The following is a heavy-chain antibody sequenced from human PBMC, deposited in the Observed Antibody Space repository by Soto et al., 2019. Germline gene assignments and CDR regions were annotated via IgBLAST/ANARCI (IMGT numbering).Heavy chain of an antibody. CDR2: ISGYNDNT. V-gene: IGHV1-18*01. D-gene: IGHD2-2*01. CDR1: GYIFTNFG. Sequence: ASVKVSCKASGYIFTNFGISWVRQAPGQGLEWMGWISGYNDNTHYAQKLQGRVTMTTDTSTSTAYMELRSLRSDDTAVYYCARDTADIVVVPAAHLDYWGQGTLVTVSS. CDR3: ARDTADIVVVPAAHLDY. J-gene: IGHJ4*02.